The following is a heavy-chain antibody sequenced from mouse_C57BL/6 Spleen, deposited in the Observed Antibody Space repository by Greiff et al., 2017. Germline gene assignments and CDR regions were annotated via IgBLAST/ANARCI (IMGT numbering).Heavy chain of an antibody. CDR2: IDPSDSYT. D-gene: IGHD2-13*01. V-gene: IGHV1-50*01. Sequence: QVQLQQPGAELVKPGASVKLSCKASGYTFTSYWMQWVKQRPGQGLEWIGEIDPSDSYTNYNQKFKGKATLTVDTSSSTAYMQLSSLTSEDSAVYYCARGEGFQAWFAFWGQGALVTVSA. J-gene: IGHJ3*01. CDR3: ARGEGFQAWFAF. CDR1: GYTFTSYW.